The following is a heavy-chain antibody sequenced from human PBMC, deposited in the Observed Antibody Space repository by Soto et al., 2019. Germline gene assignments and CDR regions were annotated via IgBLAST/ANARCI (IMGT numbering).Heavy chain of an antibody. D-gene: IGHD3-22*01. CDR2: VRDSGGNT. J-gene: IGHJ4*02. CDR1: GFTFSSYA. CDR3: AKDHIVVVNYFDL. Sequence: EVQLLESGGGLVQSGGSLRLSCAASGFTFSSYAMSWVRHAPGKGLEWVSAVRDSGGNTYYADSVRGRFTISRDHSKNTMYLPINNPTAEDAGLYSGAKDHIVVVNYFDLWGQRTLLTVSS. V-gene: IGHV3-23*01.